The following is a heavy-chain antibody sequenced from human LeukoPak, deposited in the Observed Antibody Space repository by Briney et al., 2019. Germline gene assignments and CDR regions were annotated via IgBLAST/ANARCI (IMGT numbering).Heavy chain of an antibody. CDR2: INHSGST. Sequence: SETLSLTCAVYGGSFSGYYWSWIRQPPGKGLEWIGEINHSGSTNYNPSLKSRVTISVDTSKNQFSLKLSSVTASDTAVYYCARGYRSMLWFRVFTHWFDPWGQGTLVTVSS. CDR3: ARGYRSMLWFRVFTHWFDP. J-gene: IGHJ5*02. V-gene: IGHV4-34*01. CDR1: GGSFSGYY. D-gene: IGHD3-10*01.